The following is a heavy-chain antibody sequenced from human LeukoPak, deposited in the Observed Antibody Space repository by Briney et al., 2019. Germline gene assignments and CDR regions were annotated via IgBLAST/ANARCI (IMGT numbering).Heavy chain of an antibody. J-gene: IGHJ4*02. Sequence: SVKVSCKASGYTFTSYDINWVRQAPGQGLEWMGGIIPIFGTANYAQKFQGRVTITADESTSTAYMELSSLRSEDTAVYYCARDQDSSGYPDYWGQGTLVTVSS. CDR3: ARDQDSSGYPDY. CDR1: GYTFTSYD. V-gene: IGHV1-69*13. CDR2: IIPIFGTA. D-gene: IGHD3-22*01.